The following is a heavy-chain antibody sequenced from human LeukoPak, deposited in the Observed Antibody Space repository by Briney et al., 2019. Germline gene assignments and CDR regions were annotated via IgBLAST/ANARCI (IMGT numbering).Heavy chain of an antibody. J-gene: IGHJ4*02. Sequence: PGSPVKVSCKASGGTFSSYAISWVRQAPGQGLEWMGGIIPIFGTANYAQKFQGRVTITADESTSTAYMELSSLRSEDTAVYYCASLAYCGGDCYSHFDYWGQGTLVTVSS. CDR2: IIPIFGTA. CDR1: GGTFSSYA. CDR3: ASLAYCGGDCYSHFDY. V-gene: IGHV1-69*01. D-gene: IGHD2-21*02.